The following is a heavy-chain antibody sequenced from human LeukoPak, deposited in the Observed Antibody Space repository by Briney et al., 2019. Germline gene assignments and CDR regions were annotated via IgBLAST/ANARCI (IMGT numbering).Heavy chain of an antibody. CDR1: GYTFTNYY. Sequence: GASVKVSCKTSGYTFTNYYMYWVRQAPGQGLEWMGIINPSGGGTSYAQKFQGRVTMTRDMSTSTVYMELSSLRSEDTAVYYCARVLRWNAFDIWGQGTMVTVSS. CDR2: INPSGGGT. V-gene: IGHV1-46*01. CDR3: ARVLRWNAFDI. D-gene: IGHD1-1*01. J-gene: IGHJ3*02.